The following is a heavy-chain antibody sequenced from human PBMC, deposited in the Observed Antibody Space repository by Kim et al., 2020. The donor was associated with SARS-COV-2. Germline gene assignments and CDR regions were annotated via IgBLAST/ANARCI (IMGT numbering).Heavy chain of an antibody. V-gene: IGHV4-38-2*02. J-gene: IGHJ4*02. Sequence: SETLSLTCTVSGYSISSGYYWGWIRQPPGKGLEWIGSIYHSGSTYYNPSLKSRVTISVDTSKNQFSLKLSSVTAADTAVYYCARVPTVTPLDYWGQGTLVTVSS. D-gene: IGHD4-17*01. CDR2: IYHSGST. CDR1: GYSISSGYY. CDR3: ARVPTVTPLDY.